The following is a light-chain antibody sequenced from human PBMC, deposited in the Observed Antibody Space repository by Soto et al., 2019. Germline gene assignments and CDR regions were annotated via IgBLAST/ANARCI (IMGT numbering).Light chain of an antibody. CDR3: HHYNNWPRT. J-gene: IGKJ1*01. CDR1: QNVNSN. V-gene: IGKV3-15*01. Sequence: EIVMTQSPASLSVSPGERATLSCRASQNVNSNLAWYQQKPGQAPRFLIYGASTRATGIPARFSGSGSGTEFTLTISSLQSEDFAVYYCHHYNNWPRTFGQGTKVVIK. CDR2: GAS.